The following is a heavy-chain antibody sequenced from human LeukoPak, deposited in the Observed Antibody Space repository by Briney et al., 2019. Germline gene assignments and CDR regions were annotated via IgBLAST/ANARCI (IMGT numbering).Heavy chain of an antibody. D-gene: IGHD6-19*01. Sequence: PGGSLRLSCAASGFTFSSYSMNWVRQAPGKGLEWVSYISNSSSTIYYADSVKGRFTISRDNAKNSLYLQMNSLRAEDTAVYYCARDFPRTYYSSGTFDYWGQGTLVTVSS. CDR2: ISNSSSTI. J-gene: IGHJ4*02. CDR1: GFTFSSYS. CDR3: ARDFPRTYYSSGTFDY. V-gene: IGHV3-48*01.